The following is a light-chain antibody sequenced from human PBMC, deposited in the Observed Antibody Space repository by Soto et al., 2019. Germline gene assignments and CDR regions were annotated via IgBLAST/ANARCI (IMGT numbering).Light chain of an antibody. CDR3: AAWDDSLNGVV. Sequence: QSVLTQPPSASGTPGQTIAISCSGGSSNIGSHTVNWYQQLPGTAPRLLIYSNTQRPSGVPDRFSGSKSGTSASLAISGLQSEYEGDYYCAAWDDSLNGVVFGVGTKLPVL. V-gene: IGLV1-44*01. CDR1: SSNIGSHT. J-gene: IGLJ2*01. CDR2: SNT.